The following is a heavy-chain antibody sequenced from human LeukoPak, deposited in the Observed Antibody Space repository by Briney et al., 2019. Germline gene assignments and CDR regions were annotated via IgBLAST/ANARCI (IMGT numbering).Heavy chain of an antibody. CDR2: IYYSGST. D-gene: IGHD5-12*01. V-gene: IGHV4-30-4*01. CDR3: ARGRRGYSGYEFDY. Sequence: SQTLSLTCTVSGGSISSGDYYWSWLRQPPGKGLEWIGYIYYSGSTYYNPSLKSRVTISVDTSKNQFSLKLSSVTAADTAVYYCARGRRGYSGYEFDYWGQGTLVTVSS. CDR1: GGSISSGDYY. J-gene: IGHJ4*02.